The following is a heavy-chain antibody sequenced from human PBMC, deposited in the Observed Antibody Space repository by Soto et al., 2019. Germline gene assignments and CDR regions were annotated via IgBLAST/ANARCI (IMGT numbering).Heavy chain of an antibody. CDR2: ISNSGNSI. CDR1: GFPFSDYD. V-gene: IGHV3-11*01. J-gene: IGHJ6*02. D-gene: IGHD2-21*01. Sequence: QVQLVESGGGLVKPGGSLRVSCAASGFPFSDYDMSWIRQAPGKGLERVSDISNSGNSIYYADSVKGRFTISRDNAKNSLYLQMNSLRAEDTAVYYCAKEGRHDDPVWRGMDVWGQGTTVTVSS. CDR3: AKEGRHDDPVWRGMDV.